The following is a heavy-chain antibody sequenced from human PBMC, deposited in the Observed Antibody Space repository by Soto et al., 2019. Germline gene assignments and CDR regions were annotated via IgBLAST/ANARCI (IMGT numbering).Heavy chain of an antibody. D-gene: IGHD2-2*01. J-gene: IGHJ6*03. CDR1: GYTFTSYD. V-gene: IGHV1-8*01. Sequence: ASVKVSCKASGYTFTSYDINWVRQATGQGLEWMGWMNPNSGNTGYAQKFQGRVTMTRNTSISTAYMELSSLRSEDTAVYYCARGNRGVVPATYYYYYYMDVWGKGTTVTVSS. CDR3: ARGNRGVVPATYYYYYYMDV. CDR2: MNPNSGNT.